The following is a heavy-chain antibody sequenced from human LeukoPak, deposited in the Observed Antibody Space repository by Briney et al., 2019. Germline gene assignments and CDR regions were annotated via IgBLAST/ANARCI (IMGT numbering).Heavy chain of an antibody. CDR3: ARVHGLYYYDSSGYFDY. D-gene: IGHD3-22*01. Sequence: PSETLSLTCTVSGGSISSSSYYWGWIRQPPGKGLEWIGSIYHSGSTYYNPSLKSRVTISVDTSKNQFSLKLSSVTAADTAVYYCARVHGLYYYDSSGYFDYWGQGTLVTVSS. V-gene: IGHV4-39*07. CDR2: IYHSGST. J-gene: IGHJ4*02. CDR1: GGSISSSSYY.